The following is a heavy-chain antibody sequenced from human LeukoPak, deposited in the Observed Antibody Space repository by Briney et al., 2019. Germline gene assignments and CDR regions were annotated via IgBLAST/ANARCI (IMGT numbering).Heavy chain of an antibody. J-gene: IGHJ4*02. Sequence: GGSLRLSCVASGFTFSSYGMHWVRQAPGKGLEWVAVIWYDGSNKYYADSVKGRFTISRDNSKNTLYLQMNSLRAEDTAVYYCARERRLDILTGYYSYFDYWGQGTLVTVSS. V-gene: IGHV3-33*01. CDR2: IWYDGSNK. CDR1: GFTFSSYG. CDR3: ARERRLDILTGYYSYFDY. D-gene: IGHD3-9*01.